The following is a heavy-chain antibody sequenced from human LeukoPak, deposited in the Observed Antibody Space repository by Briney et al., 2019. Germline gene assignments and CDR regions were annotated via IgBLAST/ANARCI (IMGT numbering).Heavy chain of an antibody. J-gene: IGHJ4*02. D-gene: IGHD3-16*01. V-gene: IGHV4-34*01. CDR3: SGSYDEPDY. CDR2: INHSGST. CDR1: GGSFSGYY. Sequence: SETLSLTCAVYGGSFSGYYWSWIRQPPGKGLEWIGEINHSGSTNYNPSLKSRVTISVDTSKNQFSLKLSSVTAADTAVYYCSGSYDEPDYWGQGTLVTVSS.